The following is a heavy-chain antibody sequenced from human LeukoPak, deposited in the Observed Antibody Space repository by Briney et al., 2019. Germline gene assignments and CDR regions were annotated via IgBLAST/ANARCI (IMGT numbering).Heavy chain of an antibody. Sequence: GGSLRLSCAASGFTFSSYSMNWVRQAPGKGLEWVSSISSSSSYIYYADSVKGRFTISRDNANNSLYLQMSSLRAEDTAAYYCARTTTGYYYYGMDVWGQGTTVTVSS. D-gene: IGHD1-1*01. CDR1: GFTFSSYS. CDR2: ISSSSSYI. CDR3: ARTTTGYYYYGMDV. J-gene: IGHJ6*02. V-gene: IGHV3-21*01.